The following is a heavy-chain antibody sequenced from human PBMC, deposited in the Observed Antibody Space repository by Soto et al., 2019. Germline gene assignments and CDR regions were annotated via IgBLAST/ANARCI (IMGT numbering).Heavy chain of an antibody. V-gene: IGHV4-30-2*01. CDR2: IYHSGST. CDR3: AREGRNGAGFDY. D-gene: IGHD3-10*01. Sequence: QLQLQESGSGLVKPSQTLSLTCAVSGGSISSGGYSWSWIRQPPGKGLEWIGYIYHSGSTYYNPTLTSRVTIPVDRSKNQFSLKLSSVTAADTAVYYCAREGRNGAGFDYWGQGTLVTVSS. J-gene: IGHJ4*02. CDR1: GGSISSGGYS.